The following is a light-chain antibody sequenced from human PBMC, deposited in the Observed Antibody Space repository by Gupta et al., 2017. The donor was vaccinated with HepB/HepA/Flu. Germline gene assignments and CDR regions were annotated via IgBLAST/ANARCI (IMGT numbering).Light chain of an antibody. CDR1: PGVDSDY. CDR2: AAS. CDR3: QQDGTSPLCS. V-gene: IGKV3-20*01. J-gene: IGKJ2*04. Sequence: EVVLTQSPGTLSLSPGERATLSCRASPGVDSDYLAWYQHRPGQAPRLLIYAASTRASGIPDRFSGSWSETEFTLTINRLEPEDFAVYYCQQDGTSPLCSFGQGTKVEIK.